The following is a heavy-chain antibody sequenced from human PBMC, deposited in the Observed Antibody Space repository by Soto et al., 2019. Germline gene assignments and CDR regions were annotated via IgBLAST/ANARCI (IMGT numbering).Heavy chain of an antibody. CDR2: IYYGGSP. CDR1: GGSISSSSYY. V-gene: IGHV4-39*01. J-gene: IGHJ4*02. D-gene: IGHD3-22*01. Sequence: PSETLSLTCNVSGGSISSSSYYWGWIRQPPGKGLEWIASIYYGGSPYYNPSLKSRVTVSVDTSKNQFSLKLSSVTAADTAVYYCARQSGSGYYTVAYWGQGTLVTVSS. CDR3: ARQSGSGYYTVAY.